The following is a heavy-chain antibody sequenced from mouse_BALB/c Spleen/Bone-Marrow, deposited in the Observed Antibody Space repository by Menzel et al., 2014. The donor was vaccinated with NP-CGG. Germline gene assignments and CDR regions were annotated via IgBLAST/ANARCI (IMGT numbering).Heavy chain of an antibody. CDR1: GYTFTSYY. Sequence: VQLQQSGPELVKPGASVRISCKASGYTFTSYYIHWVKQRPGQGLEWIGWIYPGNVNTKYNEKFKGKATLTADKSSSTAYMQLSSLTSEDSAVYFCARDYGSSVFAYWGQGTLVTASA. D-gene: IGHD1-1*01. CDR3: ARDYGSSVFAY. CDR2: IYPGNVNT. J-gene: IGHJ3*01. V-gene: IGHV1S56*01.